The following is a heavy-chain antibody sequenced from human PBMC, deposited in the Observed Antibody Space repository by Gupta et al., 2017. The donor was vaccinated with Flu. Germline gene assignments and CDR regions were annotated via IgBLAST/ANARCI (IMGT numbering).Heavy chain of an antibody. CDR3: VATRGVVTNNVGGWFDP. D-gene: IGHD2-21*02. V-gene: IGHV4-39*01. CDR2: IFYTGST. J-gene: IGHJ5*02. Sequence: YYWGWVRQPPGKGLEWVGSIFYTGSTYYNPSLKSRLTIAVDTSKNQFSLRLTSVTVADTAAYYCVATRGVVTNNVGGWFDPWGQGTLVTVSS. CDR1: YY.